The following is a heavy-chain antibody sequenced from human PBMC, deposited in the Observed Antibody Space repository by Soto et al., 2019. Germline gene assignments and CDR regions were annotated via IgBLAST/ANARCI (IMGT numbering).Heavy chain of an antibody. CDR3: ARDGIMQGSGSPTKNYYYGMDV. CDR1: GGTISRYA. V-gene: IGHV1-69*13. J-gene: IGHJ6*02. D-gene: IGHD3-10*01. CDR2: IIPIFGTA. Sequence: GASVNVSCKASGGTISRYAISWVRQAPGQGLEWMGGIIPIFGTANYAQKFQGRVTITADESTSTAYMELSSLRSEDTAVYYCARDGIMQGSGSPTKNYYYGMDVWGQGTTVTVSS.